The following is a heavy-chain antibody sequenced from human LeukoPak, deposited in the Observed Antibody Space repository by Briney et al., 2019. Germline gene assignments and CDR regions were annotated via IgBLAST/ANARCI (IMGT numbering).Heavy chain of an antibody. V-gene: IGHV3-48*02. Sequence: PGGSLRLSCAASGFTFSTYNMNWVSQAPGKGLEWVSYISSSGSTKYYADSVKGRFTISRDNVKNSLFLQMNSLSDEDTAAYYCARDFLTGYFDYWVQGTLVTVSS. CDR2: ISSSGSTK. J-gene: IGHJ4*02. D-gene: IGHD3-9*01. CDR3: ARDFLTGYFDY. CDR1: GFTFSTYN.